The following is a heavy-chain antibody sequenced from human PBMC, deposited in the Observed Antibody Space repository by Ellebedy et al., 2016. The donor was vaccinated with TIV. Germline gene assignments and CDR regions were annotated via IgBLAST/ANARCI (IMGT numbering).Heavy chain of an antibody. CDR1: GFTFSSYG. CDR3: ARSRVVTPLDY. D-gene: IGHD4-23*01. CDR2: IWYDGSNK. V-gene: IGHV3-33*01. Sequence: GESLKISXAASGFTFSSYGMHWVRQAPGKGLEWVAVIWYDGSNKYYADSVKGRFTISRDNSKNTLYLQMNSLRAEDTAVYYCARSRVVTPLDYWGQGTLVTVSS. J-gene: IGHJ4*02.